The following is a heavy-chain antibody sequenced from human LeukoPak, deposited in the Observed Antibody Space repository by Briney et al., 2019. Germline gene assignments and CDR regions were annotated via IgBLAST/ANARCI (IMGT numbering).Heavy chain of an antibody. D-gene: IGHD6-13*01. Sequence: GRSLRLSCAASGFTFSSYGMHWVRQAPGKGLEWVAVISYDGSNKYYADSVKGRFTISRDNAKNSLYLQMNSLRAEDTAVYYCAREGIAAAGTGGDYWGQGTLVTVSS. CDR1: GFTFSSYG. CDR3: AREGIAAAGTGGDY. J-gene: IGHJ4*02. CDR2: ISYDGSNK. V-gene: IGHV3-30*03.